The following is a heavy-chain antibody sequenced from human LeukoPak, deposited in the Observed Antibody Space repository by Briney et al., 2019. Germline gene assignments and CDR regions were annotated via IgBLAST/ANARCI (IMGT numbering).Heavy chain of an antibody. V-gene: IGHV4-34*01. CDR1: GGSFSGYY. CDR2: INHSGST. Sequence: SETLSLTCAVSGGSFSGYYWNWIRQPPGNGLEWIGEINHSGSTNYNPSLKSRVTISVDTSKNQFSLKLSSVTAADTAVYYCARGPGFGELLYYYYGMDVWGQGTTVTVSS. D-gene: IGHD3-10*01. CDR3: ARGPGFGELLYYYYGMDV. J-gene: IGHJ6*02.